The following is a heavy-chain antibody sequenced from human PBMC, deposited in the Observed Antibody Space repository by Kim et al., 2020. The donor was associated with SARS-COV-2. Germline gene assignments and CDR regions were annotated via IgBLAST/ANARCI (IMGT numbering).Heavy chain of an antibody. V-gene: IGHV3-23*01. D-gene: IGHD6-13*01. CDR2: ISGSGGST. CDR3: AKGRLGIAAAGKRYYYYGMDV. J-gene: IGHJ6*02. CDR1: GFTFSSYA. Sequence: GGSLRLSCAASGFTFSSYAMSWVRQAPGKGLEWVSAISGSGGSTYYADSVKGRFTISRDNSKNTLYLQMNSLRAEDTAVYYCAKGRLGIAAAGKRYYYYGMDVWGQGTTVTVSS.